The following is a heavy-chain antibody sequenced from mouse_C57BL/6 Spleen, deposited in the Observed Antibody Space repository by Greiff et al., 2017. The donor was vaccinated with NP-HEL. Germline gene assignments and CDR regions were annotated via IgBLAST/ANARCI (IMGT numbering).Heavy chain of an antibody. Sequence: QVQLQQSGPELVKPGASVKISCKASGYAFSSSWMNWVKQRPGKGLEWIGRIYPGDGDTNYNGKFKGKATLTADKSSSTAYMQLSSLTSEDSAVYFCARRRYGYDDAGMVDWGQGTSVTVSS. J-gene: IGHJ4*01. CDR3: ARRRYGYDDAGMVD. V-gene: IGHV1-82*01. CDR1: GYAFSSSW. CDR2: IYPGDGDT. D-gene: IGHD2-2*01.